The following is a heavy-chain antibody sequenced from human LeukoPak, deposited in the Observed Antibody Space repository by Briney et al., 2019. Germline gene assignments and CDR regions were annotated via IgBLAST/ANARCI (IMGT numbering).Heavy chain of an antibody. CDR1: GFTFSSYS. Sequence: KPGGSLRLSCAASGFTFSSYSMNWGRQAPGKGLEWVSSMSVSSGLIYYADSVKGRFTISRDNARSSLYLQMNRLRVEDTAVYYCAREFAGSASGAGYWGQGTLVTVSS. CDR3: AREFAGSASGAGY. D-gene: IGHD1-26*01. V-gene: IGHV3-21*01. J-gene: IGHJ4*02. CDR2: MSVSSGLI.